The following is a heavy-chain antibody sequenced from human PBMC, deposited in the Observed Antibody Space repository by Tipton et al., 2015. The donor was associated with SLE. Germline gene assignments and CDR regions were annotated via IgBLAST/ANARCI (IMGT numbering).Heavy chain of an antibody. V-gene: IGHV3-30-3*01. Sequence: SLRLSCAASGFTFSSYAMHWVRQAPGKGLEWVAVISYDGSNKYYADSVKGRFTISRDNSKNTLYLQMNSLRAEDTAVYYCARDSSPLSGLQNDYWGQGTLVTVSS. J-gene: IGHJ4*02. CDR3: ARDSSPLSGLQNDY. D-gene: IGHD4-11*01. CDR2: ISYDGSNK. CDR1: GFTFSSYA.